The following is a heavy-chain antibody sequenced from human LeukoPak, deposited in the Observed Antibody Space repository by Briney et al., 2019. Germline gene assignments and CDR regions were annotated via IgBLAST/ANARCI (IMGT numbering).Heavy chain of an antibody. CDR1: GFTFNSFA. CDR2: ITGSGGNT. D-gene: IGHD5-24*01. V-gene: IGHV3-23*01. Sequence: GGSLRLSCAASGFTFNSFAMSWVRQAPGKGLEWVSSITGSGGNTYYADSVKGQFTISRDNSKNKLYLQMNSLRAEDTAVYYCAKERDGYNSSPLNYWGQGTLVTVSS. CDR3: AKERDGYNSSPLNY. J-gene: IGHJ4*02.